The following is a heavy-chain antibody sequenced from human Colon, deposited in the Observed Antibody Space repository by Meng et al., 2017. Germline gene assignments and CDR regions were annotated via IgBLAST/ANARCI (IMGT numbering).Heavy chain of an antibody. Sequence: HVELVQAGSELRKPGASVKVSCKASGYSFTTFGINWGRQAPGQGLEWLGWINTNTQEPTYAQGFTGRYAFSLDTSVSTAYLQISSLESEDTAVYYCARKASGYSYSTNWGQGTLVTVSS. CDR1: GYSFTTFG. V-gene: IGHV7-4-1*02. CDR3: ARKASGYSYSTN. J-gene: IGHJ4*02. CDR2: INTNTQEP. D-gene: IGHD3-22*01.